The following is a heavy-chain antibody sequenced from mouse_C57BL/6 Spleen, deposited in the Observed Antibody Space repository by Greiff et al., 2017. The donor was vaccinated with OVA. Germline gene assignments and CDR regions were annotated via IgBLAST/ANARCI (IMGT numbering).Heavy chain of an antibody. D-gene: IGHD2-1*01. Sequence: VQLQQSGPELVKPGASVKISCKASGYSFTDYNMNWVKQSTGQSLEWIGVINPNYGTTSYNQKFKDKATLTVDQSSSTAYMQLNSLTSEDAAVYYCAREGYYSFAYWGQGTLVTVSA. CDR1: GYSFTDYN. J-gene: IGHJ3*01. CDR2: INPNYGTT. V-gene: IGHV1-39*01. CDR3: AREGYYSFAY.